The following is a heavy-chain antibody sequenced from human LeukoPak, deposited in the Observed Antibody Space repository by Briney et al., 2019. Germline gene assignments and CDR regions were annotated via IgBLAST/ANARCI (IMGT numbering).Heavy chain of an antibody. CDR3: AKDSTTVTTSMGEAFDI. Sequence: GGSLRLSCAASGFTFSSYGMHWVRQAPGKGLEWVAVISYEGSNKYYADSVKGRFTISRDNSKNTLYLQMNSLRAEDTAVYDCAKDSTTVTTSMGEAFDIWGQGTMVTVSS. J-gene: IGHJ3*02. CDR2: ISYEGSNK. CDR1: GFTFSSYG. V-gene: IGHV3-30*18. D-gene: IGHD4-17*01.